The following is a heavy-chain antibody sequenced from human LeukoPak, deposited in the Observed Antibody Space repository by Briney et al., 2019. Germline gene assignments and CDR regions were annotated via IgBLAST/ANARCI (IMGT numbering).Heavy chain of an antibody. CDR3: ARVDPGMIYDSSGHFDY. V-gene: IGHV4-34*01. CDR1: GGSFSGYY. J-gene: IGHJ4*02. Sequence: SETLSLTCAVYGGSFSGYYWSWIRQPPGKGLEWIGEINHSGSTNYNPSLKSRVTISVDTSKNQFSLKLSSVTAADTAVYYCARVDPGMIYDSSGHFDYWGQGTLVTVSS. CDR2: INHSGST. D-gene: IGHD3-22*01.